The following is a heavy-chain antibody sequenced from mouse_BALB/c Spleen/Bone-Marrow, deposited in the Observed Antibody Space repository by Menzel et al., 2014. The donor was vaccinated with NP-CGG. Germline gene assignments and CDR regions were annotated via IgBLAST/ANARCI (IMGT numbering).Heavy chain of an antibody. CDR2: ITPYNDDT. D-gene: IGHD4-1*01. V-gene: IGHV1-14*01. CDR3: ARWGGTPYFDY. CDR1: GYTFTSYL. J-gene: IGHJ2*01. Sequence: VQLQQPGPEPVKPGASVKMSCKASGYTFTSYLIHWVKQKPGQGLEWIGYITPYNDDTKYNEKFKGKATLTSDKSSSTAYMELSSLTSEDSAVYYCARWGGTPYFDYWGQGTTLTVSS.